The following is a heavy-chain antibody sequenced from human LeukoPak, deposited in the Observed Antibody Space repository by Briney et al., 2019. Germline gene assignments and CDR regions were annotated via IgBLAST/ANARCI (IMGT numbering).Heavy chain of an antibody. CDR3: AREGGGSSSGEFDY. D-gene: IGHD6-6*01. V-gene: IGHV4-61*02. CDR1: GGSISSGSYY. J-gene: IGHJ4*02. CDR2: IYTSGST. Sequence: SETLSLTCTASGGSISSGSYYWSWIRQPAGKGLEWIGRIYTSGSTNYNPSLKSRVTISVNTSKNQFSLKLSSVTAADTAVYYCAREGGGSSSGEFDYWGQGTLVTVSS.